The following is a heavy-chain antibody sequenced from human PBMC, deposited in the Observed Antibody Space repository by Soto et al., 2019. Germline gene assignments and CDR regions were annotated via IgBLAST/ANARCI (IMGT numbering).Heavy chain of an antibody. V-gene: IGHV3-7*03. CDR2: IKQDGSEK. CDR1: GFTFSSYW. Sequence: EVQLVESGGGLVQPGGSLRLSCAASGFTFSSYWMSWVRQAPGKGLEWVANIKQDGSEKYYVDSVKGRFTISRDNAKNSLYLQMNSLRAEDTAVYYSARDACSTSCYFDYWGKGTLVTVSS. CDR3: ARDACSTSCYFDY. J-gene: IGHJ4*02. D-gene: IGHD2-2*01.